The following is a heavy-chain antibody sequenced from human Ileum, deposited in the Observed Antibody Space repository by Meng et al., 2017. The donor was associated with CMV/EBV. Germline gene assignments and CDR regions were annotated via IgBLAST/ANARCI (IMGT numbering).Heavy chain of an antibody. CDR3: AKDIQQLLDYYYYGMDV. CDR2: IRYDGSNK. CDR1: GFTFSSYG. D-gene: IGHD2-2*01. Sequence: GGSLRLSCAASGFTFSSYGMHWDRQAHGKGLEWVAFIRYDGSNKYYADSVKGRFTISRDNSKNTLYLQMNGLRAEDTAVYYCAKDIQQLLDYYYYGMDVWGQGTTVTVSS. V-gene: IGHV3-30*02. J-gene: IGHJ6*02.